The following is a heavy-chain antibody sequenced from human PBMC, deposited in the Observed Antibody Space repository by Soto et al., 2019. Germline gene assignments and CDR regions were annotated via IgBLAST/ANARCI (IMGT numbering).Heavy chain of an antibody. V-gene: IGHV3-33*01. CDR2: IWYDGSNK. Sequence: QVQLVESGGGVVQPGGSLRLSCTTSGFTFNTYGMHWFRQAPGKGLEWVASIWYDGSNKYYADSVKGRFTISRDNSKNTLYLQMNSLRAEDTALYYCARADCTGAYCYSWPFNYGVDVWGQGTTVTVSS. CDR3: ARADCTGAYCYSWPFNYGVDV. J-gene: IGHJ6*02. CDR1: GFTFNTYG. D-gene: IGHD2-15*01.